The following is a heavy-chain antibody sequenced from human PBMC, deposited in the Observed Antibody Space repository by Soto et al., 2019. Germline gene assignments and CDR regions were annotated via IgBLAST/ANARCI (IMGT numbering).Heavy chain of an antibody. J-gene: IGHJ4*02. D-gene: IGHD3-9*01. CDR2: INADGGST. CDR3: IKVLTRGVGVPRFYFDS. CDR1: GFTFSNDW. V-gene: IGHV3-74*01. Sequence: GGSLRLSCAASGFTFSNDWMHWVRQAPGKGLEWVSRINADGGSTHYADSVRGRFTISRDNAKNTLFLQLNSLRVEDTAIYYCIKVLTRGVGVPRFYFDSWGQGTLVTVSS.